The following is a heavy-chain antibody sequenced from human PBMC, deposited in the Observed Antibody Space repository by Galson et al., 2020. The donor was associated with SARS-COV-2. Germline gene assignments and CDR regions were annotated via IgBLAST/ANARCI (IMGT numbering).Heavy chain of an antibody. V-gene: IGHV4-4*02. D-gene: IGHD5-12*01. J-gene: IGHJ4*02. CDR3: ARDTRRRSDIGDTTLPC. CDR1: GDSISSSNW. Sequence: SETLSLTCAVSGDSISSSNWWNWVRQSPGKGLEWIGEIYHTGDTNYNPSLKGRVTISVDKSKNQFSLKVRSVTAADTAVYYCARDTRRRSDIGDTTLPCGGQGILVTVS. CDR2: IYHTGDT.